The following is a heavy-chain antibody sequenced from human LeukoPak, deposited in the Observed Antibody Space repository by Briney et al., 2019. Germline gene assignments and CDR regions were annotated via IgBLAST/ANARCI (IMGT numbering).Heavy chain of an antibody. Sequence: PGRSLRLSCAASGFTFSNYGMHWVRQAPGKGLEWVAVIWYDGSYKYYVDSVKGRFTISRDNYKNTLYLQMNSLRAEDTAVYYCAKPTRGSGSFLIDYWGQGTLVTVSS. V-gene: IGHV3-33*06. CDR3: AKPTRGSGSFLIDY. CDR2: IWYDGSYK. J-gene: IGHJ4*02. CDR1: GFTFSNYG. D-gene: IGHD1-26*01.